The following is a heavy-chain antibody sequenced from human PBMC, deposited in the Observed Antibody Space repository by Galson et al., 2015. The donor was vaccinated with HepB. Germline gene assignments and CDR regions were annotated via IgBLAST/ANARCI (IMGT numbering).Heavy chain of an antibody. J-gene: IGHJ4*02. CDR2: ISHDGISK. D-gene: IGHD2-21*02. CDR1: GFSFSGYV. CDR3: ARDRHVVATTAPGH. V-gene: IGHV3-30-3*01. Sequence: SLRLSCAASGFSFSGYVMYWVRLTPGRGLECVAIISHDGISKYYAASVKGRFTISRDKSNNTVYLQMNSLRSEDTGVYYCARDRHVVATTAPGHWGLGTLVIVSS.